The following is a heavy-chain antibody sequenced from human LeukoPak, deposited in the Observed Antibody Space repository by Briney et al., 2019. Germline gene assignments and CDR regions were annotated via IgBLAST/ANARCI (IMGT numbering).Heavy chain of an antibody. J-gene: IGHJ4*02. D-gene: IGHD3-9*01. CDR1: GYTFTSYG. Sequence: GASVKVSCKASGYTFTSYGISWVRQAPGQGLEWMGWISAYNGNTNYAQKLQGRVTMTTDTSTSTAYMELRSLRSDDTAVYYCARVRNYDILGTPDYWGRGTLVTVSS. CDR2: ISAYNGNT. V-gene: IGHV1-18*01. CDR3: ARVRNYDILGTPDY.